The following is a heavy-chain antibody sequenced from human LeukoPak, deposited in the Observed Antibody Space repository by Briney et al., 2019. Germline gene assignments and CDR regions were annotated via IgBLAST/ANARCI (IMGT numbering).Heavy chain of an antibody. CDR2: ISGSGGST. CDR1: GFTFSSYA. V-gene: IGHV3-23*01. D-gene: IGHD3-16*02. Sequence: GGSLRLSCAASGFTFSSYAMSWVRQAPGKGLEWVSAISGSGGSTYYADSVKGRFTISRDNSKNTLYLQMNSLRAEDTAVYYCANRQYYDYVWGSYRLGHFDYWGQGTLVTVSS. CDR3: ANRQYYDYVWGSYRLGHFDY. J-gene: IGHJ4*02.